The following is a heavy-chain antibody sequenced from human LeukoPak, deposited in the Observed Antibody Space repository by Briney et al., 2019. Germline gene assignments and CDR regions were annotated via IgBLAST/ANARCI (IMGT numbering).Heavy chain of an antibody. CDR1: GFTXXNYW. CDR3: ARKRPNYFDY. Sequence: XLXXAXSGFTXXNYWMAWVRQAPGKGPEWVANINLDGSQKYYVDSVKGRFTISRDNAENSLYLQMNSLRAEDTALYYCARKRPNYFDYWGQGTLVTVSS. V-gene: IGHV3-7*01. CDR2: INLDGSQK. J-gene: IGHJ4*02.